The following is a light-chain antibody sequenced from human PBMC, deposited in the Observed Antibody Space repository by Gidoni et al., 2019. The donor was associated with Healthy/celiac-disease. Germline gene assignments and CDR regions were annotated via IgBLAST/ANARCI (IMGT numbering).Light chain of an antibody. J-gene: IGKJ1*01. CDR2: AAS. Sequence: DIQMTQSPSALSASVGDRVTITCRASQSISSYLNWYQQKPGKAPKLLLYAASSLQSGVPARFSGSGSGTDFTLTIRSLQPEDFATYYCQQSYSTPWTFGQGTQVEIK. CDR1: QSISSY. V-gene: IGKV1-39*01. CDR3: QQSYSTPWT.